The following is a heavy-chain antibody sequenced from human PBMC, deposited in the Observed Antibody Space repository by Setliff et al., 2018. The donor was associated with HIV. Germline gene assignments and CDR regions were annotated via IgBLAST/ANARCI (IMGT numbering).Heavy chain of an antibody. V-gene: IGHV3-7*01. J-gene: IGHJ6*02. Sequence: GGSLRLSCAASRFDFNNYWMCWVRQAPGKGLEWVANIGQDGSEKNYVDSVKDRFTISRDNAKNSMDLQMNSLRAEDTAIYYCARKLRPGHGVDVWGQGTTVTVSS. D-gene: IGHD3-10*01. CDR3: ARKLRPGHGVDV. CDR1: RFDFNNYW. CDR2: IGQDGSEK.